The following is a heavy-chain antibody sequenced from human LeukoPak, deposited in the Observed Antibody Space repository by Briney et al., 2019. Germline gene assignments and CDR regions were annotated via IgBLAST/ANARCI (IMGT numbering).Heavy chain of an antibody. V-gene: IGHV1-2*02. J-gene: IGHJ5*02. CDR1: GYTFTGYY. Sequence: ASVKVSCKASGYTFTGYYMPWVRQAPGQGLEWMGWINPNSGGTNYAQKFQGRVTMTRDTSISTAYMELSRLRSEDTAVYYCARVDYGDSPYYLWGQGTLVTVSS. D-gene: IGHD4-17*01. CDR2: INPNSGGT. CDR3: ARVDYGDSPYYL.